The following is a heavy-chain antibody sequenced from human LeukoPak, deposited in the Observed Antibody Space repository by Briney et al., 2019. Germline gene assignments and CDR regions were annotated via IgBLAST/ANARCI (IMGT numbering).Heavy chain of an antibody. D-gene: IGHD3-9*01. CDR2: TYYRSKWYN. Sequence: SQTLSLTCAISGDSVSSNNGAWNWIRQSPSRGLEWLGRTYYRSKWYNDYAESLISRITISPVTSKNQFSLQLYSVTPEDTAVYYCARDVGTTGWHTFDYWGQGTLVTVSS. CDR1: GDSVSSNNGA. V-gene: IGHV6-1*01. CDR3: ARDVGTTGWHTFDY. J-gene: IGHJ4*02.